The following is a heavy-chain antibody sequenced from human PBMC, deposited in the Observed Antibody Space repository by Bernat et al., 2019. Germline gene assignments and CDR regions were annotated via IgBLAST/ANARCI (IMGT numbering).Heavy chain of an antibody. Sequence: QVQLQESGPGLVKPSQTLSLTCTVSGGSISSGGYYWSWIRQHPGKGLEWIGYTYYSGSTYFNPPLKSRVTISEDTSKNQFSLKLSSVTAADTAVYYCARSESSGDCGPDAVDIWGQGTMVTVSS. J-gene: IGHJ3*02. CDR1: GGSISSGGYY. V-gene: IGHV4-31*03. CDR3: ARSESSGDCGPDAVDI. D-gene: IGHD2-21*01. CDR2: TYYSGST.